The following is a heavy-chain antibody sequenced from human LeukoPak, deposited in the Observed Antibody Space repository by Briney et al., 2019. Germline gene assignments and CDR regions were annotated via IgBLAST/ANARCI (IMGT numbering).Heavy chain of an antibody. CDR1: GGSISSSSYY. CDR2: IYYSGST. V-gene: IGHV4-39*07. CDR3: ARDRGGYDPRDAFDI. D-gene: IGHD5-12*01. J-gene: IGHJ3*02. Sequence: SETLSLTCTVSGGSISSSSYYWGWIRQPPGKGLEWIGSIYYSGSTYYNPSLKSRVTISVDTSKNQFSLKLSSVTAADTAVYYCARDRGGYDPRDAFDIWGQGTMITVSS.